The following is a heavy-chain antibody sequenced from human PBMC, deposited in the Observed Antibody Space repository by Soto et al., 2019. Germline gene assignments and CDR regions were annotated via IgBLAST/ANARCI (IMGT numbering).Heavy chain of an antibody. CDR1: GFSFRSYA. D-gene: IGHD6-6*01. CDR3: AREDYSSSKAFDI. CDR2: TTNSGSFV. J-gene: IGHJ3*02. Sequence: LRLSCEASGFSFRSYAMNWVRQAPGKGLEWVSSTTNSGSFVYYADSVKGRFTISRDNANDSLFLQLNRLRAEDTAIYFCAREDYSSSKAFDIWGQGTTVTVSS. V-gene: IGHV3-21*01.